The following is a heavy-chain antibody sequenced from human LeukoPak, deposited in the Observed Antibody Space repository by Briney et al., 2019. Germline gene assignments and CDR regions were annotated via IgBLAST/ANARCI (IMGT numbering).Heavy chain of an antibody. V-gene: IGHV3-21*01. CDR1: GFTFSNYA. D-gene: IGHD3-22*01. CDR2: ISGSSTYI. J-gene: IGHJ4*02. Sequence: RSGGPLRFSCAASGFTFSNYAMNWVRQAPGKGLEWVSSISGSSTYIYYADSVKGRFTISRDNAKNSLYLQINSLRAEDTAIYYCARRGYYDSSGYDYWGQGTLVTVSS. CDR3: ARRGYYDSSGYDY.